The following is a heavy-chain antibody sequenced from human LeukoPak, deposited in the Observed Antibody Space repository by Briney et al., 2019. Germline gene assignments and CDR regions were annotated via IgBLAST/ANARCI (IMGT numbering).Heavy chain of an antibody. Sequence: ASVKVSCKASGYTFTGYYMHWVRQAPGQGLEWMGWINPNSGGTNYAQKFQGRVTMTRDTSISTAYMELSRLRSDDTAVYYCARSTKGVVAAGDCWGQGTMVTVSP. J-gene: IGHJ3*01. V-gene: IGHV1-2*02. CDR2: INPNSGGT. CDR1: GYTFTGYY. D-gene: IGHD2-15*01. CDR3: ARSTKGVVAAGDC.